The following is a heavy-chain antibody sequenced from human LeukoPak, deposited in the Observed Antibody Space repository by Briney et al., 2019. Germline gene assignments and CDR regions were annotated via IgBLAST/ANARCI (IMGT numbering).Heavy chain of an antibody. J-gene: IGHJ4*02. CDR1: EFTLNDAW. Sequence: PGGSLRLSCAASEFTLNDAWMSWVRQAPGKGLEWVGRIKSKTDGGTTEYAAPVKGRFTISRDDSKNTLYLQMNSLKTEDTAMYYCSSWGSTPGVSSDDYWGQGTLVTVSS. D-gene: IGHD6-6*01. CDR3: SSWGSTPGVSSDDY. V-gene: IGHV3-15*01. CDR2: IKSKTDGGTT.